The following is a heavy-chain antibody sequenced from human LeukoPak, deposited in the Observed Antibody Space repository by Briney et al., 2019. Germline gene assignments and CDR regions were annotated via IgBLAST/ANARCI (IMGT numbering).Heavy chain of an antibody. J-gene: IGHJ4*02. V-gene: IGHV1-2*02. CDR3: ATVVGARGGDYFDY. CDR1: GYTFTGYY. Sequence: ASVKVSCKVSGYTFTGYYMHWVRQAPGQGLEWMGWMNPNSGGTNYAQKFQGRVTMTRDTSISTAYMELSRLRSDDTAVYYCATVVGARGGDYFDYWGQGTLVTVSS. CDR2: MNPNSGGT. D-gene: IGHD1-26*01.